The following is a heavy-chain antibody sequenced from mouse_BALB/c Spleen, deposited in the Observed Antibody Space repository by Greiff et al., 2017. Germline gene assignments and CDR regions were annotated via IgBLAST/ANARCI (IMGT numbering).Heavy chain of an antibody. CDR2: IDPENGDT. CDR1: GFNIKDYY. D-gene: IGHD2-2*01. CDR3: NAVYGYDGAWFAY. Sequence: VQLQQSGAELVRPGALVKLSCKASGFNIKDYYMHWVKQRPEQGLEWIGWIDPENGDTEYAPKFQGKATMTADTSSNTAYLQLSSLTSEDTAVYYCNAVYGYDGAWFAYWGQGTLVTVSA. V-gene: IGHV14-4*02. J-gene: IGHJ3*01.